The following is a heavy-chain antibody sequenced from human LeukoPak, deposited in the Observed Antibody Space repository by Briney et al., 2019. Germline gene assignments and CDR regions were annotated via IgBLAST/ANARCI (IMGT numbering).Heavy chain of an antibody. CDR2: ISSSGSSI. D-gene: IGHD2-2*01. V-gene: IGHV3-48*03. CDR1: GFTFSSYE. J-gene: IGHJ6*03. Sequence: GGSLRLSCAASGFTFSSYEMNWVRQAPGKGLEWISYISSSGSSISYADSVKGRFTISRDNAKNSLYLQMNSLRAEDTAVYYCAREKEGYCSRTSCYLDYYYYYMDVWGKGTTVTISS. CDR3: AREKEGYCSRTSCYLDYYYYYMDV.